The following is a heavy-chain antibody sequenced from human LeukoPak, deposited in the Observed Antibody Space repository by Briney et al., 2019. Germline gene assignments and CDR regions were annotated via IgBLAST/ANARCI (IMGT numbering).Heavy chain of an antibody. J-gene: IGHJ3*02. CDR1: GFTFSSYS. Sequence: GGSLRLSCAASGFTFSSYSMNWVRQAPGKGLEWVAVISYDGSNKYYADSVKGRFTISRDNSKNTLYLQMNSLRAEDTAVYYCAGPKLRYFDWYDAFDIWGQGTMVTVSS. V-gene: IGHV3-30*03. CDR3: AGPKLRYFDWYDAFDI. CDR2: ISYDGSNK. D-gene: IGHD3-9*01.